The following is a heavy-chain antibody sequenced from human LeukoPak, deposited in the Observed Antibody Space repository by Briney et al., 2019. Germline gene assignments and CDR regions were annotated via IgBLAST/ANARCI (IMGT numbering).Heavy chain of an antibody. Sequence: ASVKVSCKASGYTFTGYYMHWVRQAPGQGLEWMGIINPSGGNTNYAQKFQGRVTMTRDMSTSTVYMELSSLRSEDTGVYYCAGDKTTSGYYEFDFWGQGALVTVSS. D-gene: IGHD5-12*01. CDR3: AGDKTTSGYYEFDF. CDR2: INPSGGNT. V-gene: IGHV1-46*01. J-gene: IGHJ4*02. CDR1: GYTFTGYY.